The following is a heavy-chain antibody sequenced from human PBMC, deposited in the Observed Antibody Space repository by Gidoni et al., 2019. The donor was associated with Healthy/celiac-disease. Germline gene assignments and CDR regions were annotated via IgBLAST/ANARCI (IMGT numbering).Heavy chain of an antibody. J-gene: IGHJ4*02. D-gene: IGHD3-3*01. CDR2: ISSSSSTI. Sequence: ELQLVESGGGLVQPGGSWRLTCAASGFTCSSYSMNWVRQAPGKWLEWVSYISSSSSTIYYADSVKGRFTISRDNAKNSLYLQMNSLRAEDTAVYYCASSYDFWSGYFPNFDYWGQGTLVTVSS. V-gene: IGHV3-48*01. CDR3: ASSYDFWSGYFPNFDY. CDR1: GFTCSSYS.